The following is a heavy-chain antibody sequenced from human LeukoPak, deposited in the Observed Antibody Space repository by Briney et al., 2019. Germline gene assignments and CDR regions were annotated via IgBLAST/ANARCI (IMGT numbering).Heavy chain of an antibody. Sequence: ASVKVSCKASGYTFTRYYMHWVRQAPGQGLEWMGWINPNSGGTNYAQKFQGRVTMTRDTSISTAYMELSRLRSDDTAVYYCARVFPVDYGGSNYYYGMDVWGQGTTVTVSS. CDR2: INPNSGGT. J-gene: IGHJ6*02. D-gene: IGHD4-23*01. V-gene: IGHV1-2*02. CDR1: GYTFTRYY. CDR3: ARVFPVDYGGSNYYYGMDV.